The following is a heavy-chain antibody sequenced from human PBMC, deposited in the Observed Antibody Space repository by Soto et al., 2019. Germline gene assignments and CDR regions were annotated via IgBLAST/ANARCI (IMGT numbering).Heavy chain of an antibody. D-gene: IGHD6-19*01. CDR3: ARDVWDSSGWHEAFDI. V-gene: IGHV4-59*01. CDR2: IYYSGST. J-gene: IGHJ3*02. Sequence: XSLSPTSPVSGASISSFYCSWNRQPPGKGMEWIGYIYYSGSTNYNPSLKSRVTISVDTSKNQFTLKLSSVTAADTAVEYWARDVWDSSGWHEAFDIWGQGTMVTVSS. CDR1: GASISSFY.